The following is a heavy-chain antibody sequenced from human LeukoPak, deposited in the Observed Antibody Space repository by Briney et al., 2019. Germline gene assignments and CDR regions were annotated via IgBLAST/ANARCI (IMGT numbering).Heavy chain of an antibody. V-gene: IGHV4-59*01. Sequence: SETLSLTCTVSGGSISSYYWSWIRQPPGKGLEWIGYIYYSGSTNHNPSLKSRVTISVDTSKNQLSLKLTSVLAADTAVYYCARGKGYYDTSGYPTFHYWGQGTLVTVSS. D-gene: IGHD3-22*01. CDR1: GGSISSYY. J-gene: IGHJ4*02. CDR2: IYYSGST. CDR3: ARGKGYYDTSGYPTFHY.